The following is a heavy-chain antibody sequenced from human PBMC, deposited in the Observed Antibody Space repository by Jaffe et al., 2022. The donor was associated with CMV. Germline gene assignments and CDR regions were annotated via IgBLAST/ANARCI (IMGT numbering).Heavy chain of an antibody. V-gene: IGHV1-3*01. CDR3: ARSGSGRTIVHCGDDCFSDWFHP. CDR2: INPANGAT. CDR1: GYTFSNYA. J-gene: IGHJ5*02. D-gene: IGHD2-21*02. Sequence: QVQLVQSGAEVTRPGASVKVSCKASGYTFSNYAIHWVRQAPGQRLEWMGWINPANGATEYSQRFQGRVTITRDTSANTAYMEVSSLKSEDTAVYYCARSGSGRTIVHCGDDCFSDWFHPWGQGALVTVSS.